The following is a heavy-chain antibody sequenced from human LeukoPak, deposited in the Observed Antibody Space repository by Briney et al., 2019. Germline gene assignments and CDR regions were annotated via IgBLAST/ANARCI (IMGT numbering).Heavy chain of an antibody. CDR2: ISGGGGST. CDR1: GFSFTTYA. Sequence: GGSLRLSCAASGFSFTTYATSWVRQAPGKGLEWVSVISGGGGSTYYADSVKGRFTISRDNSKNTLYLQMTSLRAGDTAIYYCAKAFKTGYNVDTLDYWGQGTLVTVSS. J-gene: IGHJ4*02. CDR3: AKAFKTGYNVDTLDY. D-gene: IGHD5-24*01. V-gene: IGHV3-23*01.